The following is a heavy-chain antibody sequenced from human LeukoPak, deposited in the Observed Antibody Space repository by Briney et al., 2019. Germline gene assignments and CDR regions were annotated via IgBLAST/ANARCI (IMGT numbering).Heavy chain of an antibody. V-gene: IGHV1-69*13. CDR1: GGTFSSYA. Sequence: GASVKVSCKASGGTFSSYAISWVRQAPGQGPEWMGGIIPIFGTANYAQKFQGRVTITADESTSTAYMELSSLRSEDTAVYYCARGLVGATIYYYYMDVWGKGTTVTISS. D-gene: IGHD1-26*01. J-gene: IGHJ6*03. CDR2: IIPIFGTA. CDR3: ARGLVGATIYYYYMDV.